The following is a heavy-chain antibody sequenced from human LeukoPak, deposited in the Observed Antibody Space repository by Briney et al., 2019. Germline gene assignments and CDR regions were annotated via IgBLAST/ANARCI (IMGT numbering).Heavy chain of an antibody. V-gene: IGHV3-30*18. CDR2: ISYDGSNK. CDR3: AKDPLYS. D-gene: IGHD3-16*01. Sequence: GGSLRLSCAASGFTFSSYGMHWVRQAPGKGLEWVAVISYDGSNKYYADSVKGRFTISRDNSKNTLYLQMNSLRAEDTAVYYCAKDPLYSWGQGTLVTVSS. CDR1: GFTFSSYG. J-gene: IGHJ4*02.